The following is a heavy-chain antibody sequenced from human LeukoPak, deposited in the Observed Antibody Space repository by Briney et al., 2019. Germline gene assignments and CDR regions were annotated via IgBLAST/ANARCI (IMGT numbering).Heavy chain of an antibody. V-gene: IGHV3-72*01. J-gene: IGHJ6*03. Sequence: GGSLRLSCAASGFTFDDYGMSWVRQAPGKGLEWVGRIRNKANSYTTESAASVKGRFTIARDDSKNSLYLQMNSLKTEDTAVYYCGRGGVVVTPDLFHYYYYMDVWGKGTTVTVSS. CDR2: IRNKANSYTT. CDR3: GRGGVVVTPDLFHYYYYMDV. D-gene: IGHD4-23*01. CDR1: GFTFDDYG.